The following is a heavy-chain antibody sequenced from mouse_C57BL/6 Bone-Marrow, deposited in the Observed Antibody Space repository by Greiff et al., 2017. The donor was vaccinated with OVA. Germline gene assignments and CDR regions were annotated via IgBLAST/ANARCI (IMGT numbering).Heavy chain of an antibody. CDR3: ATWYFDV. CDR1: GYTFTSYW. J-gene: IGHJ1*03. Sequence: QVQLQQSGAELVRPGSSVKLSCKASGYTFTSYWMHWVKQRPIQGLEWIGNIDPSDSETHYNQQFKDKATLTVDKSSSTAYMQLSSLTSEDSAVYYCATWYFDVWGTGTTVTVSS. V-gene: IGHV1-52*01. CDR2: IDPSDSET.